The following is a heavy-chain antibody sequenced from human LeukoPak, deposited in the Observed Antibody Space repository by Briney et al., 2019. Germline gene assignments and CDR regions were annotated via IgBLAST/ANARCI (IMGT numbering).Heavy chain of an antibody. J-gene: IGHJ4*02. D-gene: IGHD3-22*01. V-gene: IGHV4-30-4*01. Sequence: SETLSLTCTVSGGSISSGDYYWSWIRQPPGTGLEWIGYIYYSGSTYYNPSLKSRVTISVDTSKNQFSLKLSSVTAADTAVYYCARSINYYDSSGSGWDFDYWGQGTLVTVSS. CDR3: ARSINYYDSSGSGWDFDY. CDR2: IYYSGST. CDR1: GGSISSGDYY.